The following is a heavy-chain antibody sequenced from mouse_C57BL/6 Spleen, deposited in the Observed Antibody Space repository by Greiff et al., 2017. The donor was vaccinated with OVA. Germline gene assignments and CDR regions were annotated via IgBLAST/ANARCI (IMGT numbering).Heavy chain of an antibody. CDR2: INPYNGGT. CDR1: GYTFTDYY. V-gene: IGHV1-19*01. J-gene: IGHJ2*01. Sequence: VQLQQSGPVLVKPGASVKMSCKASGYTFTDYYMNWVKQSHGKSLEWIGVINPYNGGTSYNQKFKGKATLTVDKSSSTAYMELNSLTSEDSAVYSWARHYGSTYYFDYWGQGTTLTVSS. CDR3: ARHYGSTYYFDY. D-gene: IGHD1-1*01.